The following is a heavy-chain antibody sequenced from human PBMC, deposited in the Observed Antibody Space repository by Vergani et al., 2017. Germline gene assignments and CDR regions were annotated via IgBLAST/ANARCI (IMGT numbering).Heavy chain of an antibody. J-gene: IGHJ4*02. CDR1: GGTFSSYT. CDR2: IIPILGIA. V-gene: IGHV1-69*02. CDR3: ARGVENGSGSYYNVYSDY. Sequence: QVQLVQSGAEVKKPGSSVKVSCKASGGTFSSYTISWVRQAPGQGLEWMGRIIPILGIANYAQKFQGRVTITADKSTSTAYMELSSLRSEDTAGYYCARGVENGSGSYYNVYSDYWGQGTLVTVSS. D-gene: IGHD3-10*01.